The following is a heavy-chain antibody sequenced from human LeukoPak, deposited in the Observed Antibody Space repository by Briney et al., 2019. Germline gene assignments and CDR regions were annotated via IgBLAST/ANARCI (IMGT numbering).Heavy chain of an antibody. V-gene: IGHV3-21*01. CDR1: GFTFISYS. CDR2: ISSSSSYI. J-gene: IGHJ6*03. Sequence: GGSLRLSCAASGFTFISYSMNWVRQAPGKGLEWVSSISSSSSYIYYADSVKGRFTISRDNAKNSLYLQMNSLRAEDTAVYYCARDNGVVHGVYYMDVWGKGTTVTVS. CDR3: ARDNGVVHGVYYMDV. D-gene: IGHD3-3*01.